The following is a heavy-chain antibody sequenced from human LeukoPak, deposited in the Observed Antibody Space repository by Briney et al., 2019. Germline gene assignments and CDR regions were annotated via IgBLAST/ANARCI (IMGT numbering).Heavy chain of an antibody. CDR1: GASITTYY. CDR3: ARDILDVGATHYFDY. CDR2: IHSSGSA. D-gene: IGHD1-26*01. Sequence: SETMSLTCTVSGASITTYYWSWIRQPPGKGLEWIGQIHSSGSANYNPSPKSRVAMSLDASKTQFSLKVSSVTAADTAIYYCARDILDVGATHYFDYWGQGSLLTVSS. J-gene: IGHJ4*02. V-gene: IGHV4-4*07.